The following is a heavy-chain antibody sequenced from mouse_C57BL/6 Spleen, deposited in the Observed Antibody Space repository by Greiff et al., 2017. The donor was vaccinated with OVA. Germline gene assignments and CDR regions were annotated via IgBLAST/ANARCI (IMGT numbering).Heavy chain of an antibody. J-gene: IGHJ4*01. D-gene: IGHD1-1*01. Sequence: QVQLQQPGAELVKPGASVKLSCKASGYTFTSYWMHWVKQRPGQGLEWIGMIHHNSGSTNYNEKLKSKATLTVDKSSSTAYMQLSSQTAEDSAVYYCGGTTVVYYAMDYWGQGTSVTVSS. CDR2: IHHNSGST. CDR3: GGTTVVYYAMDY. CDR1: GYTFTSYW. V-gene: IGHV1-64*01.